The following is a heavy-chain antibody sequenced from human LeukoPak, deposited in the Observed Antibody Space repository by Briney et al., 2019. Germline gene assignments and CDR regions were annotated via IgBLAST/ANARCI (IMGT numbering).Heavy chain of an antibody. Sequence: SVKVSCKASGGTFSSYAISWVRQAPGQGLEWMGGIIPIFGTANYAQKFQGRVTITADESTSTAYMELSSLRSEDTAVYYCASSQAYCGGDCYPYYFDYWGQGTLVTVSS. CDR3: ASSQAYCGGDCYPYYFDY. CDR1: GGTFSSYA. V-gene: IGHV1-69*13. J-gene: IGHJ4*02. D-gene: IGHD2-21*02. CDR2: IIPIFGTA.